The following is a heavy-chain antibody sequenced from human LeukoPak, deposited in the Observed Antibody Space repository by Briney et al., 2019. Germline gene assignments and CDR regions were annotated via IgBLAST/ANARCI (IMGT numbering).Heavy chain of an antibody. J-gene: IGHJ4*02. V-gene: IGHV4-34*01. CDR3: ARGLDTAMAHGAFDY. D-gene: IGHD5-18*01. Sequence: SETLSLTCAVYGGSFSGYYWSWIRQPPGKGLEWIGSIYYSGSTYYNPSLKSRVTISVDTSKNQFSLKLSSVTAADTAVYYCARGLDTAMAHGAFDYWGQGTLVTVSS. CDR2: IYYSGST. CDR1: GGSFSGYY.